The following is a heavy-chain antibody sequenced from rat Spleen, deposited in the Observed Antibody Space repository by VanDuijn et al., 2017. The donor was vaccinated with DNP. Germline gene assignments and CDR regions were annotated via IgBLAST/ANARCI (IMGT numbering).Heavy chain of an antibody. J-gene: IGHJ2*01. V-gene: IGHV5S11*01. D-gene: IGHD1-12*02. CDR3: ASSMGTYYPYYFDY. CDR2: ISTGGGNT. CDR1: GFTFSHYY. Sequence: EVQLVESGGGLVQPGRSMKLSCAASGFTFSHYYMAWVRQAPTKGLEWVASISTGGGNTYYRDSVKGRFTISRDNAKNTLYLQMDSLRSEETATYYCASSMGTYYPYYFDYWGQGVMVTVSS.